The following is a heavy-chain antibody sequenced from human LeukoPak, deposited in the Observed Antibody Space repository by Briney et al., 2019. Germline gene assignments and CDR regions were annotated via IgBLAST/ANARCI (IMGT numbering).Heavy chain of an antibody. J-gene: IGHJ4*02. V-gene: IGHV3-53*01. CDR1: GLSVRGSF. CDR3: TRDLTGTTWSENDY. CDR2: IYSGDRT. D-gene: IGHD6-13*01. Sequence: GGSLRLSCVASGLSVRGSFVSWVRQAPGKGLEWVSVIYSGDRTYYADSVKGRFTISRDTSKNTLYLQMNNLRADDTAMYYCTRDLTGTTWSENDYWGQGTLVTISS.